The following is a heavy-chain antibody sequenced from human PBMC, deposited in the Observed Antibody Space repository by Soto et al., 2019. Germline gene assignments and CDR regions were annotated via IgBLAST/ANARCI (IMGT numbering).Heavy chain of an antibody. CDR2: ISGSGGST. CDR1: GFTFSSYA. J-gene: IGHJ5*02. V-gene: IGHV3-23*01. Sequence: GGSLRLSCAASGFTFSSYAMSWVRQAPGKGLEWVSAISGSGGSTYYADSVKGRFTISRDNSKNTLYLQMNSLRAEDTAVYYCAKACGVYFDFWSGYLRAEKTGNWFDPWGQGTLVTVSS. D-gene: IGHD3-3*01. CDR3: AKACGVYFDFWSGYLRAEKTGNWFDP.